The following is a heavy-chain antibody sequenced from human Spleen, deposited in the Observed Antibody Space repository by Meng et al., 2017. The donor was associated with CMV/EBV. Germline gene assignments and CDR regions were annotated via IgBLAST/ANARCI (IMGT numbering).Heavy chain of an antibody. CDR2: ISSSSVDI. D-gene: IGHD2-2*02. J-gene: IGHJ6*02. V-gene: IGHV3-21*05. CDR1: GFTFSRYG. CDR3: AREGYCSSTSCYRGAFDYYYYGMDV. Sequence: GESLKISCAASGFTFSRYGMNWVRQAPGKGLEWLSYISSSSVDIYYADSVKGRFTISRDNAKNSLYLQMNSLRAEDTAVYYCAREGYCSSTSCYRGAFDYYYYGMDVWGQGTTVTVSS.